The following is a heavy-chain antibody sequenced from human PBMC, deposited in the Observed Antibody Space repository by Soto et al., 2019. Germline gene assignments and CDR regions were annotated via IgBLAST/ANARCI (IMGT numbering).Heavy chain of an antibody. V-gene: IGHV4-59*01. CDR3: ARVFSPRYCSGGSCYFDYFDY. CDR2: IYYSGST. D-gene: IGHD2-15*01. J-gene: IGHJ4*02. Sequence: SETLSLTCTVAGGSISSYYWSWIRQPPGKGLEWIGYIYYSGSTNYNPSLKSRVTISVDTSKNQFSLKLSSVTAADTAVYYCARVFSPRYCSGGSCYFDYFDYWGQGTLVTVSS. CDR1: GGSISSYY.